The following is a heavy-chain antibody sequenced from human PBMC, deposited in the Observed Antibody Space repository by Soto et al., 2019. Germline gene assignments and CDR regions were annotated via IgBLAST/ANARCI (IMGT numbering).Heavy chain of an antibody. CDR3: ARDFTADIVLMVYASPENYYYYGMDV. Sequence: GSLRLSCAASGFTFSSYSMNWVRQAPGKGLEWVSSISSSSSYIYYADSVKGRFTISRDNAKNSLYLQMNSLRAEDTAVYYCARDFTADIVLMVYASPENYYYYGMDVWGQGTTVTVSS. CDR1: GFTFSSYS. J-gene: IGHJ6*02. V-gene: IGHV3-21*01. D-gene: IGHD2-8*01. CDR2: ISSSSSYI.